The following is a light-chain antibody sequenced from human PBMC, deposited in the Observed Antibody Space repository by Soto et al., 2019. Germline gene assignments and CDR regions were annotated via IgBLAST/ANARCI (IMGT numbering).Light chain of an antibody. J-gene: IGKJ1*01. V-gene: IGKV3-20*01. CDR1: QSVSSFY. CDR3: HHYGTSRT. CDR2: DAS. Sequence: EIVLTQSPGTLYLSPGERTTLSCRASQSVSSFYLGWYQQKPGQTPRLLIFDASTRATGIPDRFTGSGSGTDFTLTVNRLEPEDFAVYYCHHYGTSRTFGQGTKVDI.